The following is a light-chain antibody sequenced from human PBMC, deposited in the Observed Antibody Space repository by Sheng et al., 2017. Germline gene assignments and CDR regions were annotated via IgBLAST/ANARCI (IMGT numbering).Light chain of an antibody. CDR1: QSISSY. CDR3: QHRRT. CDR2: GAS. Sequence: EFVLTQSPATLSLSPGETATLSCRASQSISSYLAWYQQKPGQAPRLLIYGASSRATGIPDRFSGSGSGTDFTLTISRLEPEDLGVYYCQHRRTFGQGTKLEI. V-gene: IGKV3-11*01. J-gene: IGKJ2*01.